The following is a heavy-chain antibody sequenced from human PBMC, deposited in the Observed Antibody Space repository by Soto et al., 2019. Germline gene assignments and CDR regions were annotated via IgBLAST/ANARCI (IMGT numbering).Heavy chain of an antibody. D-gene: IGHD3-3*01. Sequence: SETLSLTCTVSGGSISSSSYYWGWIRQPPGKGLEWIGSIYYSGSTYYNPSLKSRVTISVDTSKNQFSLKLSSVTAADTAVYYCARKRQGYYDFWSGYWSYFDYWGQGTLVTVSS. CDR1: GGSISSSSYY. J-gene: IGHJ4*02. V-gene: IGHV4-39*01. CDR3: ARKRQGYYDFWSGYWSYFDY. CDR2: IYYSGST.